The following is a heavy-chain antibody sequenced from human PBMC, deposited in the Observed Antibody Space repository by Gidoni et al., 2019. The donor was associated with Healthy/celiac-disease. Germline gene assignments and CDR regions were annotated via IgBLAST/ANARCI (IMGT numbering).Heavy chain of an antibody. V-gene: IGHV1-69*01. CDR2: IIPIFGPA. Sequence: QVQLVQSGAEVKKPGSSGKVSCKASGGTFSLYAISWVRQASGQGLEWMGGIIPIFGPANYAQQFQGSVTITADESTSTAYMELSSLRSEATAVYYCARGLGAAAAPGYWGQGTLVTVSS. CDR3: ARGLGAAAAPGY. J-gene: IGHJ4*02. CDR1: GGTFSLYA. D-gene: IGHD6-13*01.